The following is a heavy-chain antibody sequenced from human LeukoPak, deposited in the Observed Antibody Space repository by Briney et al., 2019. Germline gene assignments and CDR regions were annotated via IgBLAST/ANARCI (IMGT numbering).Heavy chain of an antibody. CDR2: MLYRGST. CDR1: GVSISTTSYY. D-gene: IGHD3-16*01. V-gene: IGHV4-39*01. CDR3: ARQGGWGGALSFFDS. J-gene: IGHJ4*02. Sequence: SETLSLTCTVSGVSISTTSYYWGWIRQTPGKGLEWIGSMLYRGSTYYSPSLRSRVIISVDASKNQFFLTLSPVTAADTAVYYCARQGGWGGALSFFDSWGQGTLITVSS.